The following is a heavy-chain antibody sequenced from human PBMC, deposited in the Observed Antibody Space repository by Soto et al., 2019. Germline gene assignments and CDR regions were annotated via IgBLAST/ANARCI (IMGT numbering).Heavy chain of an antibody. CDR1: GGSISSSSYY. CDR2: NSGST. CDR3: ARVGLNRDIVVVPDANWFDP. D-gene: IGHD2-2*01. J-gene: IGHJ5*02. V-gene: IGHV4-39*01. Sequence: SETLSLTCTVSGGSISSSSYYWGWIRQPPGKGLEWIGSNSGSTYYNPSLKSRVTISGATTKNQFSLKLSSVTAADTAVYYCARVGLNRDIVVVPDANWFDPWGQGTLVTVSS.